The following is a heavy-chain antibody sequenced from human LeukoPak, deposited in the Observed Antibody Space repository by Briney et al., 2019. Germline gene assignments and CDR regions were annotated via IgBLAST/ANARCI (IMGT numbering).Heavy chain of an antibody. V-gene: IGHV1-18*01. D-gene: IGHD4-17*01. CDR2: ISVYNGNT. J-gene: IGHJ4*02. Sequence: ASVNVSCKASGYPFDNFGRTWVRQAPGQRVKGMGWISVYNGNTHYAQKFRGRLTLTTETSTSTAYLELRSLKSDDTAVYYCARDRVGGDLTEVCVYWGQGTLVTVSS. CDR1: GYPFDNFG. CDR3: ARDRVGGDLTEVCVY.